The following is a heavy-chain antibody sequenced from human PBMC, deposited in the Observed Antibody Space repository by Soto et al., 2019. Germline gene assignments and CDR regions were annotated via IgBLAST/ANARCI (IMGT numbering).Heavy chain of an antibody. V-gene: IGHV2-70*01. J-gene: IGHJ4*01. CDR1: GFSLSTSGVY. CDR2: IDGDDDK. CDR3: ARVPLAGYFFDY. Sequence: SGPTLVNPTQTLTPTCTFSGFSLSTSGVYVSWIRQPPGKALEWLALIDGDDDKYYTTSLKTRLTISKDTSKNHVVLTMTNMDSVDTATYYCARVPLAGYFFDYWGHGTLVTVSS. D-gene: IGHD6-19*01.